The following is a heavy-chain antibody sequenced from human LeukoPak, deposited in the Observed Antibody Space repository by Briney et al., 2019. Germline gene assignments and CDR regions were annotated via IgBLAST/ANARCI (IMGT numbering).Heavy chain of an antibody. Sequence: GRSLRLSCEASGXTFSNYGMHWVRXAPXRXXXWVALISYDGSNKYYADSVKGRFTISRDNSKNTLYLQMNSLRAEDTAVYYCAKETYLSLDYWGQGTLVTVSS. CDR2: ISYDGSNK. D-gene: IGHD2/OR15-2a*01. CDR1: GXTFSNYG. CDR3: AKETYLSLDY. J-gene: IGHJ4*02. V-gene: IGHV3-30*18.